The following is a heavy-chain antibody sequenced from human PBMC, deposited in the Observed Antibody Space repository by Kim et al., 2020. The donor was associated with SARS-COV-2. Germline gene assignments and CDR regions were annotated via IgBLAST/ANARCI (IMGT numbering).Heavy chain of an antibody. Sequence: GGSLRLSCAASGFTFNNYWMYWVRQAPGRGLVWVSRINGDGSSTSYADSVKGRFTISRDNANNTLYLQMNSLRAEDTAGYYCARYSGSYGTFDYCGQGTLVTVSA. D-gene: IGHD1-26*01. CDR2: INGDGSST. J-gene: IGHJ4*02. CDR1: GFTFNNYW. CDR3: ARYSGSYGTFDY. V-gene: IGHV3-74*01.